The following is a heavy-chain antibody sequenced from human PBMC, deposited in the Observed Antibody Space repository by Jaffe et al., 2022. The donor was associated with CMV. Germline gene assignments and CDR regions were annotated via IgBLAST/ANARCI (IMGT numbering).Heavy chain of an antibody. D-gene: IGHD3-3*01. CDR3: ARIRSRYDFWSGYSVVSWFDP. V-gene: IGHV2-26*01. Sequence: QVTLKESGPVLVKPTETLTLTCTVSGFSLSNARMGVSWIRQPPGKALEWLAHIFSNDEKSYSTSLKSRLTISKDTSKSQVVLTMTNMDPVDTATYYCARIRSRYDFWSGYSVVSWFDPWGQGTLVTVSS. CDR2: IFSNDEK. CDR1: GFSLSNARMG. J-gene: IGHJ5*02.